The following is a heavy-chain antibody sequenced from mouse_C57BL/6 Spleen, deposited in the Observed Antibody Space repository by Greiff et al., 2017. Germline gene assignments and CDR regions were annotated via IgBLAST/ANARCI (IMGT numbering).Heavy chain of an antibody. CDR3: ARSLSSYEGYFDV. V-gene: IGHV5-12*01. J-gene: IGHJ1*03. Sequence: EVKVVESGGGLVQPGGSLKLSCAASGFTFSDYYMYWVRQTPEKRLEWVAYISNGGGSTYYPDTVKGRFTISRDNAKNTLYLQMSRLKSEDTAMYYCARSLSSYEGYFDVWGTGTTVTVSS. CDR2: ISNGGGST. CDR1: GFTFSDYY. D-gene: IGHD1-1*01.